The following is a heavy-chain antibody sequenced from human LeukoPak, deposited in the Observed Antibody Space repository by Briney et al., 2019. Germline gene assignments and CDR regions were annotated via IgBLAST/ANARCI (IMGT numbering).Heavy chain of an antibody. CDR1: GFTFSSYS. Sequence: GGSLRLSCAASGFTFSSYSMNWVRLAPGKGLEWVSSISSSSSCIYYADSVKGRFTISRDNAKNSLYLQMNSLRAEDTAVYYCASGITMAKNGYWGQGTLVTVSS. CDR3: ASGITMAKNGY. J-gene: IGHJ4*02. V-gene: IGHV3-21*01. D-gene: IGHD3-10*01. CDR2: ISSSSSCI.